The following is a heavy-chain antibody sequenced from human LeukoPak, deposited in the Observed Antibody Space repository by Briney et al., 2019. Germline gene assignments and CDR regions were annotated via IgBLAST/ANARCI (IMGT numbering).Heavy chain of an antibody. J-gene: IGHJ4*02. CDR3: AREVGSLDY. CDR2: IYTSGST. D-gene: IGHD2-2*03. Sequence: PSETLSLTCTVSGGSISSGSYYWSWIRQPAGKGLEWIGRIYTSGSTNYNPSLKSRVTMSVDTSKNQFSLNLSSVTAADTAVYYCAREVGSLDYWGQGTLVTVSS. CDR1: GGSISSGSYY. V-gene: IGHV4-61*02.